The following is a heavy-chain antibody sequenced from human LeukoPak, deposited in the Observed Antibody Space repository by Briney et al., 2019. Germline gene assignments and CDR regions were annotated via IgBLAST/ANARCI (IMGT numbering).Heavy chain of an antibody. D-gene: IGHD3-9*01. CDR3: AKDMRFDWTPYYFDY. J-gene: IGHJ4*02. Sequence: GGSLRLSCVASGFTFSSYAMSWVRQAPGKGLEWVSIISGGGGSTHYADSVKGRFTISRDNSKNTLYLQMNSLRAEDTAVYYCAKDMRFDWTPYYFDYWGQGTLVTVSS. CDR1: GFTFSSYA. CDR2: ISGGGGST. V-gene: IGHV3-23*01.